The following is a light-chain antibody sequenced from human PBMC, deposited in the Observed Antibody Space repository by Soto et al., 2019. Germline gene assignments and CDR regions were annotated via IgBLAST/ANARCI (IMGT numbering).Light chain of an antibody. Sequence: DLQMTQSPSSLSASVRDRVTITCRASQSITTYLNWYQHKPGKAPKLLIYAASSLQSGVPSRFSGSGSGTDFTLTISSLQPEDFATYYCQQSNSIPYTFGQGTKLEIK. J-gene: IGKJ2*01. CDR2: AAS. V-gene: IGKV1-39*01. CDR1: QSITTY. CDR3: QQSNSIPYT.